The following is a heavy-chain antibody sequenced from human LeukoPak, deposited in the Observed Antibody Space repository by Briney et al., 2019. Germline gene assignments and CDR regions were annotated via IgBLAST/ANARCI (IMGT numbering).Heavy chain of an antibody. Sequence: ASVKVSCKASGYTFTSYDINWVRQATGQGLEWMGWMNPNSGNTGYAQKFQGRVTMTRNTSISTAYMELSSLRSEDTAVYYCARGLISEKDIVAVPAARYWGQGTLVTVSS. CDR2: MNPNSGNT. CDR3: ARGLISEKDIVAVPAARY. CDR1: GYTFTSYD. V-gene: IGHV1-8*01. D-gene: IGHD2-2*01. J-gene: IGHJ4*02.